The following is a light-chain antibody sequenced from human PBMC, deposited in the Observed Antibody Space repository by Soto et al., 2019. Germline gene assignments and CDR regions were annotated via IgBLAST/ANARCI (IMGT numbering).Light chain of an antibody. CDR2: DVS. V-gene: IGLV2-14*03. Sequence: QSALTQPASVSGSPGQSITISCTGTSSDVGGYNYVSWYQQHPGKAPKLMIYDVSSRPSGVSNRFSGSKSGNTASLTISGLLSEDEADYYCTSYTTNPTPLFGGGTKLTVL. CDR1: SSDVGGYNY. J-gene: IGLJ2*01. CDR3: TSYTTNPTPL.